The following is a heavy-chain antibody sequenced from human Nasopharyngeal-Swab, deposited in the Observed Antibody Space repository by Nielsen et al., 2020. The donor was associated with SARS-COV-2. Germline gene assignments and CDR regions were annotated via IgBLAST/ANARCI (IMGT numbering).Heavy chain of an antibody. CDR2: IYYSGST. D-gene: IGHD3-22*01. CDR3: ARDPYYYDSSGYLNDAFDI. CDR1: GGSISSSSYY. J-gene: IGHJ3*02. V-gene: IGHV4-39*07. Sequence: SETLSLTCTVSGGSISSSSYYWGWIRQPPGKGLEWIGSIYYSGSTYYNPSLKSRVTISVDTSKNQFSLKLSSVTAADTAVYYRARDPYYYDSSGYLNDAFDIWGQGTMVTVSS.